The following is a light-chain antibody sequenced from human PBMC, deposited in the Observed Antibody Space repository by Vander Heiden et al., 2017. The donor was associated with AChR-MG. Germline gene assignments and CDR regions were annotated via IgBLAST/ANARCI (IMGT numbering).Light chain of an antibody. CDR2: EVN. CDR3: CSYAGGATFVT. Sequence: QPALTQPASVFGSPGQSITISCAGTSSDIGASDLVSWYQQHPGRPPKVILFEVNQRPSGVSPRFSGAKFGNTASLTISGLQAEDEADYFCCSYAGGATFVTFGGGTKLTVL. CDR1: SSDIGASDL. J-gene: IGLJ3*02. V-gene: IGLV2-23*02.